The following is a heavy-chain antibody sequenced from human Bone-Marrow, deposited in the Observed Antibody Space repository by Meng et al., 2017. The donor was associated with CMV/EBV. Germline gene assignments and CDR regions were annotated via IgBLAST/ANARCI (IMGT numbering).Heavy chain of an antibody. CDR1: GYTFTCYY. V-gene: IGHV1-2*02. J-gene: IGHJ6*02. D-gene: IGHD2-2*02. CDR3: ARDGVVVVPAAIRGSNYYYYGMDV. CDR2: INPNNGGT. Sequence: ASVKVTCKASGYTFTCYYMHWVRQAPGQGLEWMGWINPNNGGTNYAQKFQGRVTMTRDTSISTAYMELSRLRSDDTAVYYCARDGVVVVPAAIRGSNYYYYGMDVWGQGTTVTVSS.